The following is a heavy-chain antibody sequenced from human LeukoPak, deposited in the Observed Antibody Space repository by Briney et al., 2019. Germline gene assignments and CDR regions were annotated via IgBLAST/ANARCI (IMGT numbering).Heavy chain of an antibody. CDR3: AKDSYYYGSGSYWEFDP. J-gene: IGHJ5*02. Sequence: GGSLRLSCAASGFTFSSYGMHWVRQAPGKGLEWVAFIRYDGSNKYYTDSVKGRFTISRDNSKNTLYLQMNSLRAEDTAVYYCAKDSYYYGSGSYWEFDPWGQGTLVTVSS. D-gene: IGHD3-10*01. CDR2: IRYDGSNK. V-gene: IGHV3-30*02. CDR1: GFTFSSYG.